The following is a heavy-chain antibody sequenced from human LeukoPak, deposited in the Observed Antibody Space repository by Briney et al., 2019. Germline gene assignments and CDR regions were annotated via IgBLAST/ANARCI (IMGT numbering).Heavy chain of an antibody. CDR2: IDPNSGGT. CDR3: ARGGKSELGTCDH. D-gene: IGHD7-27*01. CDR1: GYTFTGYY. Sequence: ASVKVSCKASGYTFTGYYMQWVRQAPGQGLEWMGWIDPNSGGTNYAQMFQGRVTMTRDKSISTAYMELSRLRSDDTAIYYCARGGKSELGTCDHWGQGTLVTVSS. V-gene: IGHV1-2*02. J-gene: IGHJ4*02.